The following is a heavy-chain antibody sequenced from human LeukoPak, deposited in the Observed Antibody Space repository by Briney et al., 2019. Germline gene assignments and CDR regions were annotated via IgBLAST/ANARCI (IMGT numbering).Heavy chain of an antibody. Sequence: AGGSLRLSCAASGFTFSSYAMSWVRQAPGKGLEWVSAISGSGGSTYYADSVKGRFTISRDNSKNTLYLQMNSLRAEDTAVYYCAKDYYDSSGYYYGFDYWGQGTLATVSS. V-gene: IGHV3-23*01. CDR2: ISGSGGST. CDR1: GFTFSSYA. CDR3: AKDYYDSSGYYYGFDY. J-gene: IGHJ4*02. D-gene: IGHD3-22*01.